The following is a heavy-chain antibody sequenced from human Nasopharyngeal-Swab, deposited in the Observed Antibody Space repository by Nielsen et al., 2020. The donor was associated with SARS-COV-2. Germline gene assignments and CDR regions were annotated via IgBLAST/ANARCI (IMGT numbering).Heavy chain of an antibody. CDR2: ISAYNGNT. J-gene: IGHJ5*02. Sequence: WVRQAPGQGLEWMGWISAYNGNTSYAQKLQGRVTMTTDTSTSTAYMELRSLRSDDTAVYYCARVTELLGREFDPWGQGTLVTVSS. V-gene: IGHV1-18*01. CDR3: ARVTELLGREFDP. D-gene: IGHD3-10*01.